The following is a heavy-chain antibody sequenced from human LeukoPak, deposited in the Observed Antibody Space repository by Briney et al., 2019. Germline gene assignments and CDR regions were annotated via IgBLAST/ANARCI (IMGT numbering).Heavy chain of an antibody. Sequence: PGGSLRLSCAASGFTFSSYSMNCVSQAPGKGLEWVSSISSSSSYIYYADSVKGRFTISRDNAKNSLYLQMNSLIPEDTAVYYCARDQGFFDCWGQGTLVTVSS. CDR2: ISSSSSYI. V-gene: IGHV3-21*01. J-gene: IGHJ4*02. CDR1: GFTFSSYS. CDR3: ARDQGFFDC.